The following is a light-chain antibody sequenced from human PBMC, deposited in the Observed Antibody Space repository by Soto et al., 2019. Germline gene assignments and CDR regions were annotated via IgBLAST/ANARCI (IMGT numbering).Light chain of an antibody. V-gene: IGLV2-14*03. J-gene: IGLJ3*02. CDR2: DVS. CDR3: SSFGDSSTL. Sequence: QSVLSHPGSLSGSPWQSITISCTGTSIDIGSYNYVSWYQQHPGKAPKLMIFDVSYRPSGISDRFSGSKSGNTASLTISGLQPEDEADYYCSSFGDSSTLFGGGTKVTVL. CDR1: SIDIGSYNY.